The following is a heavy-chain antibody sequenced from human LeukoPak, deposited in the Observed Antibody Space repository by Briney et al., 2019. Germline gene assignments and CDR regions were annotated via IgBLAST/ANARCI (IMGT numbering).Heavy chain of an antibody. Sequence: SQTLSLTCTVSGGSISSGGYYWSWIRQHPGKGLEWIGYIYYSGSTYYNPSLKSRVTISVDTSKNQFSLKLSSVTAADTAVYYCARGYILTGYQPLDYWGQGTLVTVS. J-gene: IGHJ4*02. V-gene: IGHV4-31*03. D-gene: IGHD3-9*01. CDR3: ARGYILTGYQPLDY. CDR2: IYYSGST. CDR1: GGSISSGGYY.